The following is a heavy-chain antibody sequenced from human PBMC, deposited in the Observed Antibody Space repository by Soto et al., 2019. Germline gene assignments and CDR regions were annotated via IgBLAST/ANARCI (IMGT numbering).Heavy chain of an antibody. CDR1: GYTFTGYY. Sequence: QVQLVQSGAEVKKPGASVKVSCKASGYTFTGYYMHWVRQAPGQGLEWMGWINTNSGGTNYAQKVQGWVAMTRDTSISTAYMELSRLRSDDTAVYYCARAPHFWSGYSGGYGMDVWGQGTTVTVSS. CDR3: ARAPHFWSGYSGGYGMDV. D-gene: IGHD3-3*01. CDR2: INTNSGGT. V-gene: IGHV1-2*04. J-gene: IGHJ6*02.